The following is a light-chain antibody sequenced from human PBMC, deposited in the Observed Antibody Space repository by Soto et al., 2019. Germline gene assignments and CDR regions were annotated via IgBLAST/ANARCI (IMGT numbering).Light chain of an antibody. CDR2: AAS. CDR3: QHYKSYSEP. V-gene: IGKV1-6*01. Sequence: ATEVTQSPSSLSASVGDRVIIACRTCQGIGNNLGWYQQKPGKAPKLLIYAASNLQSGVPSRFSGSGSGTEFTLTISSLQPDDFATYYCQHYKSYSEPVGQVTKA. J-gene: IGKJ1*01. CDR1: QGIGNN.